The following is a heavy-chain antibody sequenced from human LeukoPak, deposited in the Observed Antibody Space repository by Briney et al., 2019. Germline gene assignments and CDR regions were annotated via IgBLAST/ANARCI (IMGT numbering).Heavy chain of an antibody. Sequence: SETLSLTCAVYGGSFSVYYWSWIRQPPGKGLEWIGEINHSGSTNYNPSLKSRVTISVDTSKNQFSLKLSSVTAADTAVYYCARGNKYYYDSSGYYSKYYFDYWGQGTLVTVSS. CDR1: GGSFSVYY. CDR2: INHSGST. CDR3: ARGNKYYYDSSGYYSKYYFDY. D-gene: IGHD3-22*01. J-gene: IGHJ4*02. V-gene: IGHV4-34*01.